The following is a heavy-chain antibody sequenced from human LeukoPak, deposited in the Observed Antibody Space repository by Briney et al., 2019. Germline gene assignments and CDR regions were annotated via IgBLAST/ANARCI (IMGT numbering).Heavy chain of an antibody. D-gene: IGHD1-26*01. Sequence: ASVTVSCKASGYTFTSYAMHWVRQAPGQRLEWMGWINTGSGNTKYSQRFQDRVTITMDTSASTVYMEMNDLGSEDTAVYYCARGYSGCFHYWGQGALVTVSS. CDR2: INTGSGNT. CDR3: ARGYSGCFHY. CDR1: GYTFTSYA. V-gene: IGHV1-3*04. J-gene: IGHJ4*02.